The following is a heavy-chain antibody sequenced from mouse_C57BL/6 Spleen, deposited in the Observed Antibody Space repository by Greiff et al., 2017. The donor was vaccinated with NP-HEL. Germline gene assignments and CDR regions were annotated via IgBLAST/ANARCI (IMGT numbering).Heavy chain of an antibody. V-gene: IGHV1-81*01. CDR1: GYTFTSYG. D-gene: IGHD2-5*01. Sequence: VQGVESGAELARPGASVKLSCKASGYTFTSYGISWVKQRTGQGLAWIGEIYPRSGNTYYNEKFKGKATLTADKSSSTAYMELRSLTSEDSAVYFCAREDSNYLFDYWGQGTTLTVSS. CDR3: AREDSNYLFDY. J-gene: IGHJ2*01. CDR2: IYPRSGNT.